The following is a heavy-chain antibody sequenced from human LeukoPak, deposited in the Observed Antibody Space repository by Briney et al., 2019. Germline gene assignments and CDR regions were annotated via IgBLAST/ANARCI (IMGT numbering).Heavy chain of an antibody. CDR2: IYYSGST. J-gene: IGHJ5*02. D-gene: IGHD6-13*01. Sequence: PSETLSLTCTVSGGSISSSSYYWGWIRQPPGKGLEWIGSIYYSGSTYYNPSLKSRVTISVDTSKNQFSLKLSSVTAADTAVYFCAGGAPAAGIGTPWGQGTLVTVSS. CDR3: AGGAPAAGIGTP. CDR1: GGSISSSSYY. V-gene: IGHV4-39*01.